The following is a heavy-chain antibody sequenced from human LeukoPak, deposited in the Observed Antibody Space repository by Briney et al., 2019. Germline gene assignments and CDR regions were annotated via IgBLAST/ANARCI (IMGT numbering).Heavy chain of an antibody. CDR3: ANAPRGGYYDSSGYYYC. Sequence: PSETLSLTCAVYGGSFSGYYWSWLRQPPGKGLEWIGEINHSGSTNYNPSLKSRVTISVDTSKNQFSLKLSSVTAADTAVYYCANAPRGGYYDSSGYYYCWGQGTLVTVSS. CDR1: GGSFSGYY. D-gene: IGHD3-22*01. CDR2: INHSGST. J-gene: IGHJ4*02. V-gene: IGHV4-34*01.